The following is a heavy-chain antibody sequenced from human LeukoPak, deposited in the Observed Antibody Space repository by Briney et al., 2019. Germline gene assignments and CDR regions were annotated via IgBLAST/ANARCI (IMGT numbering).Heavy chain of an antibody. V-gene: IGHV1-69*06. CDR2: IIPIFGTA. CDR3: AREVTMVRGVITINWFDP. J-gene: IGHJ5*02. D-gene: IGHD3-10*01. Sequence: SVKVSCKASGGTFSSYAISWVRQAPGEGLEWMGGIIPIFGTANYAQKFQGRVTITADKSTSTAYMELSSLRSEDTAVYYCAREVTMVRGVITINWFDPWGQGTLVTVSS. CDR1: GGTFSSYA.